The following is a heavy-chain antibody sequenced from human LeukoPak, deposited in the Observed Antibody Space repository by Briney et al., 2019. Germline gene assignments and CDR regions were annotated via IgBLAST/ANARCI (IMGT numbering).Heavy chain of an antibody. Sequence: GGSLRLSCAASGFTFRSYWMSWVRQAPGKGLEWVANINQDGSVKYYVDSVKGRFTISRDNAKNSLYLQMNSLRAEDTAVYYCAREERGYHLILRKDQYYYMDVWGKGTTVTVSS. V-gene: IGHV3-7*01. J-gene: IGHJ6*03. D-gene: IGHD5-12*01. CDR3: AREERGYHLILRKDQYYYMDV. CDR2: INQDGSVK. CDR1: GFTFRSYW.